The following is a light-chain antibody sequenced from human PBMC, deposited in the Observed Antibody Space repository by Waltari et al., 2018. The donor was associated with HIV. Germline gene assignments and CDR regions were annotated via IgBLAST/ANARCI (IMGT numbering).Light chain of an antibody. Sequence: QSALTQPASVSASPGQSITISCPGTISNIGSSNHVPWYQHLPGEAPRLIIYDVDNRPSGVSDLFSGSKSANTAYLTISGLQAEDEADYFCSSYTVTSFYLFGTGTKVTVL. V-gene: IGLV2-14*01. CDR2: DVD. CDR1: ISNIGSSNH. J-gene: IGLJ1*01. CDR3: SSYTVTSFYL.